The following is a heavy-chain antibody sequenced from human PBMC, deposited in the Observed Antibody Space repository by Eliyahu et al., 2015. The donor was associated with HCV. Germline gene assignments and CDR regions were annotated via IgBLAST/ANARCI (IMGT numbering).Heavy chain of an antibody. D-gene: IGHD3-22*01. V-gene: IGHV3-30*18. J-gene: IGHJ3*02. CDR3: AKLSPGGYYYSNVFDI. Sequence: QVQLVESGGGVVQPGRSLRLSCAASGFTFSSYGMHWVRQAPGKGLEWVAVISYDGSNKYYADSVKGRFTISRDNSKNTLYLQMNSLRAEDTAVYYCAKLSPGGYYYSNVFDIWGQGTMVTVSS. CDR2: ISYDGSNK. CDR1: GFTFSSYG.